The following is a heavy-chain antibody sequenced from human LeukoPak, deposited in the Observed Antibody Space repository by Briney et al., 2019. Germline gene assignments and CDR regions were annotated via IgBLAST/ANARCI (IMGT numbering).Heavy chain of an antibody. V-gene: IGHV3-33*01. CDR2: IWYDGSNK. D-gene: IGHD3-10*01. Sequence: GRSLRLSCAASGFTFSSYGMHWVRQAPGKGLEWVAVIWYDGSNKYYADSVKGRFTISRDNSKNTLYLQMNSLRAEDAAVYYCARDWEFGPWFDPWGQGTLVTVSS. CDR3: ARDWEFGPWFDP. J-gene: IGHJ5*02. CDR1: GFTFSSYG.